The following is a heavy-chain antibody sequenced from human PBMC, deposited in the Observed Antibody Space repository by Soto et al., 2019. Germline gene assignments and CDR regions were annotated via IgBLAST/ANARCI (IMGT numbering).Heavy chain of an antibody. V-gene: IGHV3-30*18. CDR2: ISYDGSNK. D-gene: IGHD3-9*01. Sequence: PGGSLRLSCAASGFTFSSYGMHWVRQAPGKGLEWVAVISYDGSNKYYADSVKGRFTISRDNSKNTLYLQMNSLRAEDTAVYYCAKDMRKELRYFDWLPDHWGQGTLVTVPS. J-gene: IGHJ4*02. CDR3: AKDMRKELRYFDWLPDH. CDR1: GFTFSSYG.